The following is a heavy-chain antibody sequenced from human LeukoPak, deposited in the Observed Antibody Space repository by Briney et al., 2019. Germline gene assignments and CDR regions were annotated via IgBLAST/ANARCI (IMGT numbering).Heavy chain of an antibody. J-gene: IGHJ4*02. CDR1: GFTFSSYA. Sequence: GGSLRLSCAASGFTFSSYAMSWVRQAPGKGLEWVSAISGSGGSTYYADSLKGRFTISRDNSKNPLYLQMTSLRAEDTAVYYCAKDGGWEPYFDYWGQGTLVTVSS. V-gene: IGHV3-23*01. D-gene: IGHD1-26*01. CDR2: ISGSGGST. CDR3: AKDGGWEPYFDY.